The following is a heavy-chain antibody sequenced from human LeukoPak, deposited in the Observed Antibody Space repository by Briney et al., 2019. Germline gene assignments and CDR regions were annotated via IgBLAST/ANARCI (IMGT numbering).Heavy chain of an antibody. CDR3: ARLRYYYDSVGYYKQYYSDY. D-gene: IGHD3-22*01. CDR1: GYTFTTYG. J-gene: IGHJ4*02. V-gene: IGHV1-18*01. CDR2: ISANNGNT. Sequence: ASVKVSCKASGYTFTTYGISWVRQAPGQGLEWMGWISANNGNTNYAQKFQGRVSMTTDTSTRTAYMELRSLVSDDTALYYCARLRYYYDSVGYYKQYYSDYWGQGTLVTVSS.